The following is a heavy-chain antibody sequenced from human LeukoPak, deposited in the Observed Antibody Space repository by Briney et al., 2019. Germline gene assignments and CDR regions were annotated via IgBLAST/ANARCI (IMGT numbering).Heavy chain of an antibody. CDR1: GFTFNSYT. CDR2: IYSGGST. Sequence: GSLRLSCAASGFTFNSYTMNWVRQAPGKGLEWVSVIYSGGSTYYADSVKGRFTISGDSSKNTLYLQMNSLRAEDTAVYYCARTRSFDWRYDAFDIWGQGTMVTVSS. D-gene: IGHD3-9*01. V-gene: IGHV3-66*01. CDR3: ARTRSFDWRYDAFDI. J-gene: IGHJ3*02.